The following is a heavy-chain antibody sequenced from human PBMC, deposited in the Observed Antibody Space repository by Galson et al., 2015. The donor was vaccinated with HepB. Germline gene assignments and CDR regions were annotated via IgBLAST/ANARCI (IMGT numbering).Heavy chain of an antibody. J-gene: IGHJ4*02. D-gene: IGHD3-10*01. Sequence: SLRLSCAAPGLTFSSYAMSWVRQAPGKGLEWVSTISGSGGHTYYADSVKGRFTISRDNSKNTLYLQMNSLRAEDTAVYSCAKDQDGSGSYYNPLNFDYWGQGTLVTVSS. CDR3: AKDQDGSGSYYNPLNFDY. CDR2: ISGSGGHT. V-gene: IGHV3-23*01. CDR1: GLTFSSYA.